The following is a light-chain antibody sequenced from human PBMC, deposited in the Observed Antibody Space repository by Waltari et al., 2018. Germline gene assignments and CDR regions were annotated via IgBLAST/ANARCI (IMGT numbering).Light chain of an antibody. Sequence: SYELTQPPSVSVSPGQTASITCSGDKLGDKYACWYQRKPGQSPVVVLYQDTKRPSGIPERFSGSNSGNTATLTISGTQAMDEADYYCQAWDSSTYHVVFGGGTKLTVL. CDR1: KLGDKY. V-gene: IGLV3-1*01. CDR3: QAWDSSTYHVV. J-gene: IGLJ2*01. CDR2: QDT.